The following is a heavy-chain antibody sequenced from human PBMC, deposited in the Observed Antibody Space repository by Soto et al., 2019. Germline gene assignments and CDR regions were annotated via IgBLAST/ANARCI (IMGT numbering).Heavy chain of an antibody. J-gene: IGHJ5*02. CDR1: GDSINNYY. CDR2: IHDSGSS. CDR3: ARGGASSKWLDP. Sequence: PSETLSLTCTVSGDSINNYYWNWIRQPAGKGLEWLGRIHDSGSSAYNPSLKSRVTMSTDTSKNQFSLNLNSVTAADTALYYCARGGASSKWLDPWGQGILVTVSS. V-gene: IGHV4-4*07. D-gene: IGHD6-13*01.